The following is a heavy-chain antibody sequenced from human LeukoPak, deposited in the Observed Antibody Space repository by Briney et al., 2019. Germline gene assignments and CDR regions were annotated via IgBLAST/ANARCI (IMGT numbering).Heavy chain of an antibody. V-gene: IGHV3-30*04. CDR1: GFTFSSYE. CDR3: ARGRSSGWYEGSVY. D-gene: IGHD6-19*01. J-gene: IGHJ4*02. CDR2: ISYDGSNK. Sequence: GGSLGLSCAASGFTFSSYEMNWVRQAPGKGLEWVAVISYDGSNKYYADSVKGRFTISRDNSKNTLYLQMNSLRAEDTAVYYCARGRSSGWYEGSVYWGQGTLVTVSS.